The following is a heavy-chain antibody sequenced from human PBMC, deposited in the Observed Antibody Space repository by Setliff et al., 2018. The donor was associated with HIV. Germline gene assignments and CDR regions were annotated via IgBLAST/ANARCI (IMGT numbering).Heavy chain of an antibody. CDR1: GGSTASYY. Sequence: PSETLSLTCSFSGGSTASYYWSWIRQPPGKGLEWIGYIYYSGSTNYNPSLKSRVTISLDTSKKQFSLKLSFVTAADTAIYYCARHGGYSSPLTSWGPGTVVTVSS. CDR3: ARHGGYSSPLTS. J-gene: IGHJ5*02. D-gene: IGHD5-18*01. CDR2: IYYSGST. V-gene: IGHV4-59*01.